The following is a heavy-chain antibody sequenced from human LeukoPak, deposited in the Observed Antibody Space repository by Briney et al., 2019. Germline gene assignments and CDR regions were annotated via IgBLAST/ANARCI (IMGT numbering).Heavy chain of an antibody. V-gene: IGHV4-30-2*01. Sequence: SETLSLTCTVSGGSISSGGHSWSWIRQPPGKGLEWIGYIYHSGSGSTYYNPSLKSRVTISIDKSKNQFSLKLNSVTAADTAVYYCAGINDFWSGPTLDVWGQGTTVTVSS. CDR3: AGINDFWSGPTLDV. CDR1: GGSISSGGHS. J-gene: IGHJ6*02. CDR2: IYHSGSGST. D-gene: IGHD3-3*01.